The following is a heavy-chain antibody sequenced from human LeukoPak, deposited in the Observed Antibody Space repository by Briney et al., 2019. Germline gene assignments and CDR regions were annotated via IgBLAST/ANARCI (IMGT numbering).Heavy chain of an antibody. V-gene: IGHV3-21*01. CDR2: ISSSSSYI. J-gene: IGHJ4*02. Sequence: GGSLRLSCAASGLSFSSYDMVWVRQPPGEGLEWVSSISSSSSYIYYADSVKGRFTISRDNAKNSLYLQMNSLRAEGTAVYFCARDYGDLDYWGQGTLVTVSS. CDR3: ARDYGDLDY. CDR1: GLSFSSYD. D-gene: IGHD2-21*02.